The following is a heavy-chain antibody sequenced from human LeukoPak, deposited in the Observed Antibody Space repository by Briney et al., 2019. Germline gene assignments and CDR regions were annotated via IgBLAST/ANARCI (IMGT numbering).Heavy chain of an antibody. CDR1: GFTFSSYG. CDR2: ISYDGSNK. J-gene: IGHJ4*02. Sequence: PGGSLRLSCAASGFTFSSYGMHWVRQAPGKGLEWVAVISYDGSNKYYADSVKGRFTISKDNSKNTLYLQMNSLRAEDTAVYYCAKDSYYYDSSGYPYFDYWGQGTLVTVSS. D-gene: IGHD3-22*01. V-gene: IGHV3-30*18. CDR3: AKDSYYYDSSGYPYFDY.